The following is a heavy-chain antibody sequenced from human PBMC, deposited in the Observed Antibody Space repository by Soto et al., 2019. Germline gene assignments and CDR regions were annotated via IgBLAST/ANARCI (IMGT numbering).Heavy chain of an antibody. Sequence: LRLSCTASGFAFSQYGMSWVRQAPGKGLEWVSSIRSFDYRTNYADSVKGRFTVSRDNSKSTLSLQMNSLRAEDTAVYYCAKDVESGWYEAFDYWGPGTLVTVSS. J-gene: IGHJ4*02. CDR1: GFAFSQYG. CDR3: AKDVESGWYEAFDY. D-gene: IGHD6-19*01. CDR2: IRSFDYRT. V-gene: IGHV3-23*01.